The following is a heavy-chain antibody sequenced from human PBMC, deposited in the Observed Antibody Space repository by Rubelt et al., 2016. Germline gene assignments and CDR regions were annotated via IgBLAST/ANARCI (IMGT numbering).Heavy chain of an antibody. CDR3: ASSGARYYFGY. V-gene: IGHV3-66*01. CDR2: IYSGGST. Sequence: VQLVESGGGVVQPGRSLRLSCAASGFTFSSNYMSWVRQAPGKGLAWVSVIYSGGSTYYADSVEGLFTISRDNSKNTLYLQLHSVRAEDTAVYYCASSGARYYFGYWGQGPLVTVSS. D-gene: IGHD2-15*01. J-gene: IGHJ4*02. CDR1: GFTFSSNY.